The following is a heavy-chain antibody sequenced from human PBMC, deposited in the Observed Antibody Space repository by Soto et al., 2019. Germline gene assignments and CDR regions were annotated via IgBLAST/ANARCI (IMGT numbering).Heavy chain of an antibody. CDR2: ISGSGVST. D-gene: IGHD6-6*01. V-gene: IGHV3-23*01. CDR1: GFTFSSYA. J-gene: IGHJ4*02. Sequence: EVQLLESGGGLVQPGGSLRLSCAASGFTFSSYAMSWVRQAPGKGLEWVSGISGSGVSTYYADSVKGRFTISRDNSKSTLYLQMTRLRAEDTAVYYWAKDRERIATRSIDYWGQGTLVTVSS. CDR3: AKDRERIATRSIDY.